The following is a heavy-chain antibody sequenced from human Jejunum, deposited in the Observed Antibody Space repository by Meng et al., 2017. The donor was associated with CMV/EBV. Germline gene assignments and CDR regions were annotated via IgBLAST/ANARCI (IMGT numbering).Heavy chain of an antibody. V-gene: IGHV1-69-2*01. J-gene: IGHJ2*01. D-gene: IGHD1-14*01. CDR2: VDPEDGET. CDR3: ALGLYTTSWFFDL. CDR1: GYTFTDYY. Sequence: KVSGYTFTDYYIHWVQQAPGKGLEWMGLVDPEDGETIYAEKSQGRVTISADTSTDTIYMELSSLRSEDTAVYFCALGLYTTSWFFDLWGRGALVTVSS.